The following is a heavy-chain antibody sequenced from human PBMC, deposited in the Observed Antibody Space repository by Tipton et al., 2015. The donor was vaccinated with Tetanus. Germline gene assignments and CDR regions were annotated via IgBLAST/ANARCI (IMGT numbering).Heavy chain of an antibody. CDR1: GFTFRSYA. Sequence: SLRLSWAASGFTFRSYAIHWVRQAPGRRLEWVAVISYDGINKNYADSVKGRFTISRDNSQNTLYLQMNSLRAEDSATYYCARSLHLVRKFDFWVQGTLVTVSS. V-gene: IGHV3-30-3*01. CDR2: ISYDGINK. D-gene: IGHD6-13*01. CDR3: ARSLHLVRKFDF. J-gene: IGHJ4*02.